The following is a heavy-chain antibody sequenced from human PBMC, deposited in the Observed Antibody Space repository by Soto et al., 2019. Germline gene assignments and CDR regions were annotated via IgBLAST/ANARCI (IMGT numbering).Heavy chain of an antibody. CDR1: GGSISSGGYY. CDR3: ARAVHLGELSLNPPLFDY. V-gene: IGHV4-31*03. J-gene: IGHJ4*02. CDR2: IYYSGST. D-gene: IGHD3-16*02. Sequence: TLSLTCPVSGGSISSGGYYWSWIRQHPGKGLEWIGYIYYSGSTYYNPSFKSRVTISVDTSKNQFSLKLSSVTAADTAVYYCARAVHLGELSLNPPLFDYWGQGTLVTVSS.